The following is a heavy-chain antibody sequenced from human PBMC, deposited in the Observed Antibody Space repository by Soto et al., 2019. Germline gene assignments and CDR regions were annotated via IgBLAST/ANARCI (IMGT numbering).Heavy chain of an antibody. CDR3: VKGKTTSVFTPGSH. D-gene: IGHD1-26*01. V-gene: IGHV3-9*01. Sequence: EAQLVESGGVLVQPGRSLRLSCAASGFSFNDFAMHWVRQAPGKGLEWVSSISWNSGNIVYADSVKGRFTISRDNAKNSLYLHLSSLRAEDTASYSCVKGKTTSVFTPGSHWGQGTLVTVSS. CDR2: ISWNSGNI. CDR1: GFSFNDFA. J-gene: IGHJ4*02.